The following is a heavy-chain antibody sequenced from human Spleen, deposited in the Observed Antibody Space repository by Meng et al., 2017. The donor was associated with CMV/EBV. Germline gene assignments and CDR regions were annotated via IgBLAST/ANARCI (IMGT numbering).Heavy chain of an antibody. CDR2: INHSGST. CDR3: ARGRAQWIY. V-gene: IGHV4-34*01. Sequence: GSLRLSCAASGFTFDDYGMSWVRQAPGKGLEWIGEINHSGSTNYNPSLKSRVTISVDTSKNQFFLKLSSVTAADTAVYYCARGRAQWIYWGQGTLVTVSS. CDR1: GFTFDDYG. D-gene: IGHD5-12*01. J-gene: IGHJ4*02.